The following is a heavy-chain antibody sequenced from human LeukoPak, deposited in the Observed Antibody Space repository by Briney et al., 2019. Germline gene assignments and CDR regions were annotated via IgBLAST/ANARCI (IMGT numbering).Heavy chain of an antibody. D-gene: IGHD6-19*01. Sequence: GGSLRLSCAASGFTFSSYEVNWVRQAPGKGLEWVSYISSSGSTLYYADSVKGRFTISRDNAKNSLYLQMNSLRAEDTAVYYCARENTAGIENWGQGTLVTVSS. V-gene: IGHV3-48*03. CDR2: ISSSGSTL. CDR3: ARENTAGIEN. J-gene: IGHJ4*02. CDR1: GFTFSSYE.